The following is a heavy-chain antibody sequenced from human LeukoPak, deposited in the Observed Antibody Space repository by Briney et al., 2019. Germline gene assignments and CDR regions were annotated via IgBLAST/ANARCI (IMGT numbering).Heavy chain of an antibody. Sequence: GGSLRLSCAASGFTFSSYAMSWVRQAPGKGLEWVSAISGSGGSTYYADSVKGRFTISRDNSKNTLYLQMNSLRAEDTAVYYCARRDYCSSTSCYEGLFDYWGQGTLVTVSS. V-gene: IGHV3-23*01. CDR3: ARRDYCSSTSCYEGLFDY. CDR2: ISGSGGST. D-gene: IGHD2-2*01. CDR1: GFTFSSYA. J-gene: IGHJ4*02.